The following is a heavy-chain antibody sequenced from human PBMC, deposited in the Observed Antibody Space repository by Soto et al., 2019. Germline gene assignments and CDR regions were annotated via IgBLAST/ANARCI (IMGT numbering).Heavy chain of an antibody. V-gene: IGHV5-10-1*01. Sequence: PGESLKISCKGSGYSFTSYWISWVRQMPGKGLEWMGRIDPSDSYTNYSPSFQGHVTISADKSISTAYLQWSSLKASDTAMYYCARHKEDDNLTGYYNDAFDIWGQGTMVTVS. CDR1: GYSFTSYW. J-gene: IGHJ3*02. CDR3: ARHKEDDNLTGYYNDAFDI. CDR2: IDPSDSYT. D-gene: IGHD3-9*01.